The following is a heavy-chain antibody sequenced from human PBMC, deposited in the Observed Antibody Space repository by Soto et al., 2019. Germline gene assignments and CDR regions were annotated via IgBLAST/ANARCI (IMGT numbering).Heavy chain of an antibody. CDR2: ISAYNGNT. V-gene: IGHV1-18*01. Sequence: QVQLVQSGAEVKKPGASVKVSCKASGYTFTSYGISWVRQAPGQGLEWMGWISAYNGNTNYAQKLQGRVTMTKDTSASTAYMELRSLRSDDTAVYYCAAVRGANSPPQPYYYGMDVWGQGTTVTVSS. CDR3: AAVRGANSPPQPYYYGMDV. CDR1: GYTFTSYG. J-gene: IGHJ6*02. D-gene: IGHD3-10*01.